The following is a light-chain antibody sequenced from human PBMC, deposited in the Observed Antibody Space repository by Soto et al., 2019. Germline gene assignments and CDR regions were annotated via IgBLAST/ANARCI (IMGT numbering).Light chain of an antibody. V-gene: IGKV1-39*01. Sequence: DIQMTQSPSSLSASVGDRVTITCRASQYIGTYLNWYQQKQGKAPTVLIYAASTLQIGVPSRFSGSGSGTDFALTISSLQPEDFATYYCQQSYIDSTFGPGTKLEIK. CDR1: QYIGTY. J-gene: IGKJ2*01. CDR3: QQSYIDST. CDR2: AAS.